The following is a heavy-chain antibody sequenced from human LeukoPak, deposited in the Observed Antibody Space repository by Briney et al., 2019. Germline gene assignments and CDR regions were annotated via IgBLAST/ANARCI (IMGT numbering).Heavy chain of an antibody. CDR2: INHSGST. CDR1: GGSFSGHY. V-gene: IGHV4-34*01. J-gene: IGHJ4*02. D-gene: IGHD3-10*01. Sequence: PSETLSLTCAVYGGSFSGHYWSWIRQPPGKGLEWVGEINHSGSTNYNPSLKSRVTISVDTSKNQFSLKLSSVTAADTAVYYCAIRKVGNYYGSGSYYLYWGQGTLVTVSS. CDR3: AIRKVGNYYGSGSYYLY.